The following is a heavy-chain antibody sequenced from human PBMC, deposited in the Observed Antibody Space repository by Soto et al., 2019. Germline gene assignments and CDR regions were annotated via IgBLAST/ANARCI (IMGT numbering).Heavy chain of an antibody. CDR1: GFSVSSKY. D-gene: IGHD3-16*01. V-gene: IGHV3-53*01. J-gene: IGHJ4*02. Sequence: GGSLRLSCAASGFSVSSKYMTWVRQAPGKGLEWVSVIYSGGSTYYADAVMGRFTISRDNSKNMLYLEMNSLRVEDTALYYCARDGIGSVAFWGYLDYWGQGTLVTVSS. CDR3: ARDGIGSVAFWGYLDY. CDR2: IYSGGST.